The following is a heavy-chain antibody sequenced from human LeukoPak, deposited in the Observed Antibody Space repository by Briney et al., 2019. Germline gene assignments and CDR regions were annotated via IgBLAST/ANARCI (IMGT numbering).Heavy chain of an antibody. Sequence: SETLSLTCTVSGGSISSYYWSWIRQPPGKGLEWIGYIYYSGSTNYNPSLKSRVTISVDTSKNQFSLKLSSVTAADTAVYYCARQPLVTHPFDYWGQGTLVTVSS. V-gene: IGHV4-59*08. CDR3: ARQPLVTHPFDY. D-gene: IGHD4-23*01. CDR1: GGSISSYY. J-gene: IGHJ4*02. CDR2: IYYSGST.